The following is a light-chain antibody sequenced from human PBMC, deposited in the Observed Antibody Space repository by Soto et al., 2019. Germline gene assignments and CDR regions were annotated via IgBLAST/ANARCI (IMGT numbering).Light chain of an antibody. CDR3: QQYDSSPRT. CDR2: GTS. V-gene: IGKV3-20*01. Sequence: EIVLTQSPATLSLSPGERATLSCRASQSVSSYSLAWYQQKPGQAPRLVMYGTSNRATGIPGRFSGSGSGTDFTLTISRLEPEDFAVYYCQQYDSSPRTFGQGTKVDIK. J-gene: IGKJ1*01. CDR1: QSVSSYS.